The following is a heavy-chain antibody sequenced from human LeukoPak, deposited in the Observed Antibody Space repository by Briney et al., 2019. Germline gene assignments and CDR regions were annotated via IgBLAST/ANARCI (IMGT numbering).Heavy chain of an antibody. CDR2: INPDGSIT. CDR3: ARDFHGDHDY. V-gene: IGHV3-74*01. D-gene: IGHD4-17*01. Sequence: GGSLRLSCAASGFTLSGYWIHWVRQAPGKGLVWVARINPDGSITSYADSVKGRITISRDNAKNTLYLQLHSLRAEDTAVYYCARDFHGDHDYWGQGTLVTVSS. J-gene: IGHJ4*02. CDR1: GFTLSGYW.